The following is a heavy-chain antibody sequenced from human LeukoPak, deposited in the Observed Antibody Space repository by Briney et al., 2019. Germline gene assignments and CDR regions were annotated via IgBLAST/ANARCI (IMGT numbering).Heavy chain of an antibody. D-gene: IGHD3-22*01. Sequence: GGSLRLSCAASGFTFDDYAMHWVRQAPGKGLEWVSGISWNSDSIGYEDSVKGRFTISRDNAKNSLYLQMNSLRAEDTALYYCAKDSSYYYDSSGYYPFDYWGQGTLVTVSS. CDR2: ISWNSDSI. J-gene: IGHJ4*02. CDR3: AKDSSYYYDSSGYYPFDY. V-gene: IGHV3-9*01. CDR1: GFTFDDYA.